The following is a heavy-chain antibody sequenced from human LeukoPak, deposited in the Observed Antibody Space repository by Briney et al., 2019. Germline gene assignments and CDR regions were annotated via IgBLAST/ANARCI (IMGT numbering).Heavy chain of an antibody. Sequence: GGSLRLSCAASGFTFSSYAISWVRQAPGKGLEWVSYISSSGSTIYYADSVKGRFTISRDNAKNSLYLQMNSLRAEDTAVYYCAELGITMIGGVWGKGTTVTISS. D-gene: IGHD3-10*02. V-gene: IGHV3-48*03. CDR3: AELGITMIGGV. J-gene: IGHJ6*04. CDR2: ISSSGSTI. CDR1: GFTFSSYA.